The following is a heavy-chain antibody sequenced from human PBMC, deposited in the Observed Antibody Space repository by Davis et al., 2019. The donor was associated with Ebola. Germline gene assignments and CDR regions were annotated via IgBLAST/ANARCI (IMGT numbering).Heavy chain of an antibody. CDR3: ARAKVRYCSSASCPSYFAS. J-gene: IGHJ4*02. D-gene: IGHD2-2*01. CDR2: IYISGST. CDR1: GGSISIYY. V-gene: IGHV4-4*07. Sequence: MPSETLSLTCTVSGGSISIYYWTWIRQPAGKGLEWIGRIYISGSTNYNPSLKSRVTMSVDTSKNQFSLKLSSVTAADTAVYYCARAKVRYCSSASCPSYFASWGQGTLVTVSS.